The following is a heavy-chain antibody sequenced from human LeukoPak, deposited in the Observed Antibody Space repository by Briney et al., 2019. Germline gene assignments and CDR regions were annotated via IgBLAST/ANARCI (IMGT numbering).Heavy chain of an antibody. J-gene: IGHJ4*02. D-gene: IGHD3-22*01. CDR1: GYTFTGYY. CDR2: INPNSGGT. Sequence: ASVKVSCKASGYTFTGYYMHWVRQAPGQGLEWMGWINPNSGGTNYAQKFQGRVTMTRDTSISTAYMELSRLRSDDTAVYYCARDRSDSSGYYALTYWGQGTLVTVSS. V-gene: IGHV1-2*02. CDR3: ARDRSDSSGYYALTY.